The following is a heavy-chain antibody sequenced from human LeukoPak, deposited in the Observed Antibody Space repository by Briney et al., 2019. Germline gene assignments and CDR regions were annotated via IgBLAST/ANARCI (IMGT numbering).Heavy chain of an antibody. V-gene: IGHV1-2*02. J-gene: IGHJ4*02. D-gene: IGHD2-15*01. CDR1: GYTFTGYY. Sequence: GASVKVSCKASGYTFTGYYMHWVRQAPGQGLEWMGWINPNSGGTNYAQKFQGRVTMTRDTSISTAYMEVSRLRSDDTAVYYCARGESGIKLGYCSGGSCYPPGYWGQGTLVTVSS. CDR3: ARGESGIKLGYCSGGSCYPPGY. CDR2: INPNSGGT.